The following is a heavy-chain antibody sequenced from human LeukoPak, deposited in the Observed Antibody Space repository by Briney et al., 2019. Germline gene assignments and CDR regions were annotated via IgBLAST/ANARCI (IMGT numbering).Heavy chain of an antibody. V-gene: IGHV4-34*01. Sequence: SESLSLTCAVYGGSFSGYYWSWIRQPPGKGLEWIGEINHSGSTNYNPSLKSRVTISVDTSKNQFSLKLSSVTAADTAVYYCARDQYYDVSTYYEIDYWGQGTLVTVSS. CDR2: INHSGST. CDR3: ARDQYYDVSTYYEIDY. D-gene: IGHD3-22*01. J-gene: IGHJ4*02. CDR1: GGSFSGYY.